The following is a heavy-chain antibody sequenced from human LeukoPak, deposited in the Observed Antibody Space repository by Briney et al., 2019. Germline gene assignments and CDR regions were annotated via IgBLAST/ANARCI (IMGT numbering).Heavy chain of an antibody. CDR3: ARSTQASSTSFDY. V-gene: IGHV4-59*01. CDR1: GGSISNYY. Sequence: SETLSLTCTVSGGSISNYYWSWIRQPPGKGLEYIGFIYHSGSTNYNPSFKSRVTMSVDKSKDQCSLRLSSVTAADTAIYFCARSTQASSTSFDYWGQGTLVTVSS. J-gene: IGHJ4*02. CDR2: IYHSGST. D-gene: IGHD6-6*01.